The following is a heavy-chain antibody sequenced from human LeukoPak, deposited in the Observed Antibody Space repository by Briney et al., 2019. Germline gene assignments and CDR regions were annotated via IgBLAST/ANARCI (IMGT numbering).Heavy chain of an antibody. CDR2: IRYDGSNK. CDR3: AKEGATMVREPNVLDY. Sequence: GGSLRLSCAASGFTFSSYGMHWVRQAPGKGLEWVAFIRYDGSNKYYADSVKGRFTISRDNSKNTLYLQMNSLRAEDTAVYYCAKEGATMVREPNVLDYWGQGTLVTVSS. V-gene: IGHV3-30*02. J-gene: IGHJ4*02. D-gene: IGHD3-10*01. CDR1: GFTFSSYG.